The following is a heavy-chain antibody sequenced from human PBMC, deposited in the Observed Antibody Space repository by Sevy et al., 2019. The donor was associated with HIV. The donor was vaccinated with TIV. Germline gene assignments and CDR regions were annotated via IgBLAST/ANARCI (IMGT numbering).Heavy chain of an antibody. CDR1: GFTFSSYS. Sequence: GGSLRLSCAASGFTFSSYSMNWVRQAPGKGLEWVSCISSSSSYIYYADSVKGRFTISRDNAKNSLYLQMNSLRAEDTAVYYCARDLTYYYDSSGYGFFDYWGQGTLVTVSS. CDR3: ARDLTYYYDSSGYGFFDY. J-gene: IGHJ4*02. V-gene: IGHV3-21*01. D-gene: IGHD3-22*01. CDR2: ISSSSSYI.